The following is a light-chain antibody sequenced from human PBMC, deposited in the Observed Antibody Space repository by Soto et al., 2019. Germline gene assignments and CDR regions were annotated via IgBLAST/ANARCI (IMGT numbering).Light chain of an antibody. V-gene: IGKV3-20*01. CDR2: GAS. CDR1: QSVSSSY. J-gene: IGKJ5*01. CDR3: QQYGSSPPIT. Sequence: EIGLTQSPGTLSLSPGERATLSCRASQSVSSSYLAWYQQKPGQAPRLLIYGASSRATGIPDRFSGSGSGTVFTLTISTLEPEDFAVYYCQQYGSSPPITFAQGTRLEIK.